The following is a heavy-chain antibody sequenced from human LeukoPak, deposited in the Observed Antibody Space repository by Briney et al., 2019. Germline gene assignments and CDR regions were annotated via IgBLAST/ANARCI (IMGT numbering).Heavy chain of an antibody. CDR3: ARRSIAARYNWFDP. D-gene: IGHD6-6*01. CDR2: ISHDGSNK. J-gene: IGHJ5*02. CDR1: GFTFSSYA. Sequence: GGSLRLSCAASGFTFSSYAMHWVHQAPGKGLEWVAVISHDGSNKYYADSVKGRFTISRDNSKNTLYLQMNSLRAEDTAVYYCARRSIAARYNWFDPWGQGTLVTVSS. V-gene: IGHV3-30-3*01.